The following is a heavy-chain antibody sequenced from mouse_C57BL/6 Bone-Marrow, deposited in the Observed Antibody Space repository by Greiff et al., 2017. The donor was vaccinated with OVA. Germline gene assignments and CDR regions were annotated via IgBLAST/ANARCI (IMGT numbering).Heavy chain of an antibody. CDR2: IRNKANGYTT. V-gene: IGHV7-3*01. J-gene: IGHJ4*01. CDR3: ARREAMDD. CDR1: GFTFTDYY. Sequence: EVMLVESGGGLVQPGGSLSLSCAASGFTFTDYYMSWVRQPPGKALEWLGFIRNKANGYTTAYSASVKGRFTISRDNSQSILYLQMNAQRAEDSATYYCARREAMDDWGQGTSVTVSS.